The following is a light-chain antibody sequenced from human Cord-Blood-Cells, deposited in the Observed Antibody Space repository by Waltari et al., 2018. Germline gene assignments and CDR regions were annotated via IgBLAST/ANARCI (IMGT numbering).Light chain of an antibody. V-gene: IGKV1-9*01. CDR1: QGISSY. CDR2: AAS. Sequence: DIQLTQSPSFLSASVGDRVTSTCRASQGISSYLAWYQQKPGKAPKLLIYAASTLQSGVPSRFSGSGSGTEFTLTISSLQPEDCATYYCQQLNSYPLFTFGPGTKVDIK. CDR3: QQLNSYPLFT. J-gene: IGKJ3*01.